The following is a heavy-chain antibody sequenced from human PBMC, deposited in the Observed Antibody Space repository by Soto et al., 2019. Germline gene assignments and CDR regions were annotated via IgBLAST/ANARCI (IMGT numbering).Heavy chain of an antibody. CDR2: INPNSSGT. CDR1: GYTFTGYY. Sequence: GASVKVSCKASGYTFTGYYMHWVRQAPGQGLEWMGWINPNSSGTNYAQKFQGWVTMTRDTSISTAYMELSRLRSDDTAVYYCAGQLSSGGIGAFEXWGQGTMVTVSS. CDR3: AGQLSSGGIGAFEX. V-gene: IGHV1-2*04. D-gene: IGHD2-15*01. J-gene: IGHJ3*01.